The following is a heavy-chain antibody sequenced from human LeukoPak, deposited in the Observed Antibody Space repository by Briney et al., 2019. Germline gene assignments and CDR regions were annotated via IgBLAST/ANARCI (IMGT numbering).Heavy chain of an antibody. V-gene: IGHV4-4*07. CDR2: IYSSGSA. CDR3: ARGTASSNWYYFDY. CDR1: GGSISSYY. D-gene: IGHD6-13*01. J-gene: IGHJ4*02. Sequence: PSETLSLTCTVSGGSISSYYWSWIRQPAGKGLEWIGRIYSSGSADYNPSLKSRVTMSVDTSKNQFSLKLSSVTAADTAVYSCARGTASSNWYYFDYWGQGTLVTVSS.